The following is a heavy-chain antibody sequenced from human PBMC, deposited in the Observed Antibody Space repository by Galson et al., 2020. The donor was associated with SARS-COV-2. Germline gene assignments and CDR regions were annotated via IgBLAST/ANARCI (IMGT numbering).Heavy chain of an antibody. V-gene: IGHV2-5*02. CDR1: GFSLSTSAVG. D-gene: IGHD6-6*01. CDR3: AHRRPGDYFDD. CDR2: IYWDDDK. Sequence: KMSGPTLVKPTQTLTLTCTFSGFSLSTSAVGVVWIRQPPGKALEWLSLIYWDDDKRYSPSLKSRLTITKDTSKNQVDLTMTNMDPVDTATYYCAHRRPGDYFDDWGQGTLVTVSS. J-gene: IGHJ4*02.